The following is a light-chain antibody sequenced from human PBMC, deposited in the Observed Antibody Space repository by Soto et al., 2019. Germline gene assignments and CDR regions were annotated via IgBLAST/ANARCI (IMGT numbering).Light chain of an antibody. CDR2: GAS. J-gene: IGKJ4*01. V-gene: IGKV1-39*01. Sequence: DIQMTQSPSSVSASVGDRVTITCRASQTLSNYLTWFQQKPGKAPKVLTYGASTLQSGVPSRFSGSGSGAEFTLTISSLQPEDFATYYCQQSFSPLLTFGGGTKVDIK. CDR3: QQSFSPLLT. CDR1: QTLSNY.